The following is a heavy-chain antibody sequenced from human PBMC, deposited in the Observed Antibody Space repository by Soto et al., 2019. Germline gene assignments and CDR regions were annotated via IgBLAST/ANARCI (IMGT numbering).Heavy chain of an antibody. CDR2: IKSKTDGGTT. Sequence: GGSLRLSCAASGFTVSSNYMSWVRQAPGKGLEWVGRIKSKTDGGTTDYAAPVKGRFTISRDDSKNTLYLQMNSLKTEDTAVYYCTTAAVAGAYYYYGMDVWGQGTTVTVSS. CDR1: GFTVSSNY. J-gene: IGHJ6*02. V-gene: IGHV3-15*01. CDR3: TTAAVAGAYYYYGMDV. D-gene: IGHD6-19*01.